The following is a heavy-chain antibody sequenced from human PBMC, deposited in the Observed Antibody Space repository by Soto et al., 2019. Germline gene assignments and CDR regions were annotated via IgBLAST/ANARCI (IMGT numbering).Heavy chain of an antibody. CDR2: ISGVGTSK. Sequence: EVQLVESGGGLVNPGGSLRLSCAASGFTFSSYVMTWVRQAPGKGLEWVSSISGVGTSKFYADSVKGRFTISRDNSKNMLYLEMDSLRADDTAVYYCAKDLMSTVTTLGHWGQGTLVSVST. CDR1: GFTFSSYV. CDR3: AKDLMSTVTTLGH. J-gene: IGHJ4*02. D-gene: IGHD4-17*01. V-gene: IGHV3-23*04.